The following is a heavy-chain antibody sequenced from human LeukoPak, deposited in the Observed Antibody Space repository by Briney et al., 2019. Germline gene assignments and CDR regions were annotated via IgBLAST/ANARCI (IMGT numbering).Heavy chain of an antibody. V-gene: IGHV4-39*01. CDR1: GGSISSSSYY. CDR3: ARHEIAIVVVGGAFDI. CDR2: IYYSGST. Sequence: SETLSLTCTVSGGSISSSSYYWGWIRQPPGKGLEWIGSIYYSGSTYYNPSLKSRVTISVDTSKSQFSLKLSSATAADTAVYYCARHEIAIVVVGGAFDIWGQGTMVTVSS. D-gene: IGHD2-15*01. J-gene: IGHJ3*02.